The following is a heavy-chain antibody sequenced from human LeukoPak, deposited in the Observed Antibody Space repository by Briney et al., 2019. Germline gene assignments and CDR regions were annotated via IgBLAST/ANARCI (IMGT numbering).Heavy chain of an antibody. V-gene: IGHV3-66*01. CDR2: IYSGGST. J-gene: IGHJ4*02. Sequence: GGSLRLSCSASEFSVGSNYMTLVRQAPGKGLEWVSLIYSGGSTYYADSVKGRLTISRDNAKNSLYLQMNSLRAEDTAMYYCVKPYYYSSGSFNWGQGTLVTVSS. D-gene: IGHD3-10*01. CDR3: VKPYYYSSGSFN. CDR1: EFSVGSNY.